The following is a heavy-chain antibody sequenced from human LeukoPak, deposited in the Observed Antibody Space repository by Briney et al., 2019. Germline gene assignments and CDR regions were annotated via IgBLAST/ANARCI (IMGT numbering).Heavy chain of an antibody. CDR2: ISWNSGSI. Sequence: QPGRSLRLSCAASGFTFDDYAMHWVRQAPGKGLEWVSGISWNSGSIGYADSVKGRFTIPRDNAKNSLYLQMNSLRAEDTALYYCAKDHRGDYVLPFDYWGQGTLVTVSS. CDR3: AKDHRGDYVLPFDY. D-gene: IGHD4-17*01. CDR1: GFTFDDYA. J-gene: IGHJ4*02. V-gene: IGHV3-9*01.